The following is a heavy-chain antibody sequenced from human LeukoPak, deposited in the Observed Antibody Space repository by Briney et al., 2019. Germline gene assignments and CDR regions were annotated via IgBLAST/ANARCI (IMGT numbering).Heavy chain of an antibody. D-gene: IGHD5-18*01. CDR1: GYSISSGYY. V-gene: IGHV4-38-2*02. J-gene: IGHJ6*03. CDR2: IYHSGST. Sequence: PSETLSLTCAVSGYSISSGYYWGWIRQPPGKGLEWIGSIYHSGSTYYNPSLKSRVTISVDTSKNQFSLKLSSVTAADTAEYYCARDRIIRTFGGGYSYGPYYYMDVWGKGTTVTVSS. CDR3: ARDRIIRTFGGGYSYGPYYYMDV.